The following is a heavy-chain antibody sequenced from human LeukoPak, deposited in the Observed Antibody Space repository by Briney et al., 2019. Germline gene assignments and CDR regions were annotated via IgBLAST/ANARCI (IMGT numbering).Heavy chain of an antibody. D-gene: IGHD2-15*01. CDR2: ISAYNGNT. V-gene: IGHV1-18*01. Sequence: ASVKVSCKASGYTFTSYGISWVRQAPGQGLEWMGWISAYNGNTNYAQKLQGRVTMTTDTSTSTAYMELRSLRSDDTAVYYCARILSCKSSGGSCYVQVHWFDPWGQGTLVTVSS. CDR1: GYTFTSYG. J-gene: IGHJ5*02. CDR3: ARILSCKSSGGSCYVQVHWFDP.